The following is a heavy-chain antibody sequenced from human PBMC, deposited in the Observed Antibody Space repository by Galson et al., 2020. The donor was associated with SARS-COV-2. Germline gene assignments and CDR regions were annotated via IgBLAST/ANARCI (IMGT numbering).Heavy chain of an antibody. Sequence: SETLSLTCAVYGGSFSGYYWSWIRQPPGKGLEWIREINSSGSTNYNPPLKSRVTISVDTPKNHFSLKLSSVTAADTAVYYCARRGGTVTTEHVDLWGRGALFTVSS. CDR2: INSSGST. V-gene: IGHV4-34*01. CDR3: ARRGGTVTTEHVDL. CDR1: GGSFSGYY. D-gene: IGHD4-17*01. J-gene: IGHJ2*01.